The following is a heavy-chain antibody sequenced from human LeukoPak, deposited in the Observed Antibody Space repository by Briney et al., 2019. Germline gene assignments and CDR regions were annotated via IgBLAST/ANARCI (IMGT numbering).Heavy chain of an antibody. CDR3: ARATDSGGHEFDP. J-gene: IGHJ5*02. CDR2: IYPSGRT. V-gene: IGHV4-30-2*01. Sequence: PSQTLSLTCAVSGGSISSGGYSWSWIRQPPGKGLEWIGFIYPSGRTDYTASLQSRVTISLDKSKNQFSLKLRSVTAADTAVYYCARATDSGGHEFDPWGQGTLVTVSS. CDR1: GGSISSGGYS. D-gene: IGHD5-12*01.